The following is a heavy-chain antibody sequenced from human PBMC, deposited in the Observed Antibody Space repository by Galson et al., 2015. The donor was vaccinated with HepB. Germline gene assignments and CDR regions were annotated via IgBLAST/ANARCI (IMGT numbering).Heavy chain of an antibody. CDR2: IYYNGST. J-gene: IGHJ4*02. CDR1: SDSISSGHYY. Sequence: TLSLTCAVSSDSISSGHYYWNWIRQPPGKGLEWIGNIYYNGSTYYHPSLMSRVIVSVDTSRNQFSLRLRSVAAADTAVYYCARGLRVVPAAMDSWGQGTLVTGSS. CDR3: ARGLRVVPAAMDS. D-gene: IGHD2-2*01. V-gene: IGHV4-30-4*01.